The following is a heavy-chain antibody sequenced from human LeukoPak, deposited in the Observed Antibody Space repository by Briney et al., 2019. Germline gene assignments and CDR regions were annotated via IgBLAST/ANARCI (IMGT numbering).Heavy chain of an antibody. CDR3: AKEEDCGLGSYPEYYDYFL. V-gene: IGHV3-23*01. D-gene: IGHD3-10*01. CDR2: FSGSGGSK. Sequence: GGSLTLTCAAYGFTFSSFTMSWLPPAPGQGLECILGFSGSGGSKYYADSVKGRFTISRDNSKNTLYLQMNSLRAVHTAVYHCAKEEDCGLGSYPEYYDYFL. CDR1: GFTFSSFT. J-gene: IGHJ1*01.